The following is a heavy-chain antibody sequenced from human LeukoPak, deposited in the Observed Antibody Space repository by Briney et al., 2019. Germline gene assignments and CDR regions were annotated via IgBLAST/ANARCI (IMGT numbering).Heavy chain of an antibody. CDR3: ARYIGYQGDLDYFDS. D-gene: IGHD2-21*02. CDR1: GDSIRSTSHY. Sequence: SETLSLTCTVSGDSIRSTSHYWGWVRQPPGKGLEWIGSIYYNGATYYNPSLKSRVTISVDTSKNQFSLKLTSVTAADTALYYSARYIGYQGDLDYFDSWGQGTLVTVSS. CDR2: IYYNGAT. J-gene: IGHJ4*02. V-gene: IGHV4-39*01.